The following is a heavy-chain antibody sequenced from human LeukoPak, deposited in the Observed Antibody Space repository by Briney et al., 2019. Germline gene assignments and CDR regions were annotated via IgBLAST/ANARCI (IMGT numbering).Heavy chain of an antibody. D-gene: IGHD6-13*01. V-gene: IGHV1-2*06. CDR2: INPNSGGT. J-gene: IGHJ5*02. CDR1: GGTFSSYA. Sequence: ASVKVSCKASGGTFSSYAISWVRQAPGQGLEWMGRINPNSGGTNYAQKFQGRVTMTRDTSISTAYMELSRLRSDDTAVYYCARARIAAAGTNWYDPWGQGTLVTVSS. CDR3: ARARIAAAGTNWYDP.